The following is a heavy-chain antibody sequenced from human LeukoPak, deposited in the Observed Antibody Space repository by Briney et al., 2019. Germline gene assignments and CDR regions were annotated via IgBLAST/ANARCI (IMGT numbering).Heavy chain of an antibody. CDR3: AKDIISGSYGTDYFDY. V-gene: IGHV3-30-3*01. CDR2: ISYGGSNK. Sequence: GGSLRLSCAASGFTFSSYAMHWVRQAPGKGLEWVAVISYGGSNKYYADSVKGRFTISRDNSKNTLYLQMNSLRAEDTALYYCAKDIISGSYGTDYFDYWGQGTLVTVSS. D-gene: IGHD1-26*01. CDR1: GFTFSSYA. J-gene: IGHJ4*02.